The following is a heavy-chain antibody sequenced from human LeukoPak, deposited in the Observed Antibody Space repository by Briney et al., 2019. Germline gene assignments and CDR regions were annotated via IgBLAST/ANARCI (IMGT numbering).Heavy chain of an antibody. J-gene: IGHJ6*02. D-gene: IGHD3-10*01. V-gene: IGHV3-21*01. CDR3: ARDGSSAYYGSGSYYTNYYYGMDV. CDR2: ISSSSSYI. Sequence: GGSLRLSCAASGFTFSSYSMNWVRQAPGKGLEWVSAISSSSSYIYYADSVKGRFTISRDNAKNSLYLQMNRLRAEDTAVYYCARDGSSAYYGSGSYYTNYYYGMDVWGQGTTVTVSS. CDR1: GFTFSSYS.